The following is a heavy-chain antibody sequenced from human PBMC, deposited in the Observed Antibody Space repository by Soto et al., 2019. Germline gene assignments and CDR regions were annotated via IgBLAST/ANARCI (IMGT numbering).Heavy chain of an antibody. CDR1: GGSISSGGYS. CDR2: IYHSGST. Sequence: QLQLQESGSGLVKPSQTLSLTCAVSGGSISSGGYSWSWIRQPPGKGLEWIGYIYHSGSTYYNPSLKGRVTLSVDRSKNQFSLKLSSVTAADTAVYYCARVKPTDWYFDLWGRGTLVTVSS. V-gene: IGHV4-30-2*01. J-gene: IGHJ2*01. CDR3: ARVKPTDWYFDL.